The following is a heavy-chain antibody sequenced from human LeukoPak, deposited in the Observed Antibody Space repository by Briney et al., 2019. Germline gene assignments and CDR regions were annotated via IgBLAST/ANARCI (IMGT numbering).Heavy chain of an antibody. CDR3: ARDYCRTTSCLES. CDR2: IGGSGGST. Sequence: GGSLRLSCAASGFTFTNYAMSWVRQAPGKGLEGVSVIGGSGGSTYYADSVKGRFTISRDNSKNTVYLQMNSLRAEDTAVYYCARDYCRTTSCLESWGQGTLVTVSS. D-gene: IGHD2-2*01. CDR1: GFTFTNYA. V-gene: IGHV3-23*01. J-gene: IGHJ4*02.